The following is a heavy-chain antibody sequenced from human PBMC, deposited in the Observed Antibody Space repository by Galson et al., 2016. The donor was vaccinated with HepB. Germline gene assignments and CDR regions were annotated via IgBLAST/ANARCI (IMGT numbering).Heavy chain of an antibody. V-gene: IGHV5-51*01. J-gene: IGHJ4*02. Sequence: QSGAEVKKPGESLKISCKGSGYSFTTYWIVWVRQMPGKGLEWMGITNPGYSDTRYSPSFQAQVTISIDKSTNTAYLQWSSLKASDTAMYYCARRQLAGAALGVHFDSWGQGTLVTVSS. D-gene: IGHD1-26*01. CDR3: ARRQLAGAALGVHFDS. CDR2: TNPGYSDT. CDR1: GYSFTTYW.